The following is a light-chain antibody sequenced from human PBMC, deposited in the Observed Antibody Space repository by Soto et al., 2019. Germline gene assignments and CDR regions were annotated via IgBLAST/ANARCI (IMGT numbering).Light chain of an antibody. J-gene: IGKJ1*01. V-gene: IGKV3-20*01. CDR2: GAS. CDR1: QSVSSSY. Sequence: EIVLTQSPGTLSLSPGERATLSCRASQSVSSSYLAWYQQKPGQAPRLLIYGASSRATGIPDRFSGSGSGTDFTLTISRLEPEDFAVYYCQQYDSFSVTFGQGTKVEIK. CDR3: QQYDSFSVT.